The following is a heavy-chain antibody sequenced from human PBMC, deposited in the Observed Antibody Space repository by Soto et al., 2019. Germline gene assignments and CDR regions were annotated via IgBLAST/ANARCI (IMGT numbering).Heavy chain of an antibody. V-gene: IGHV3-74*01. D-gene: IGHD1-26*01. CDR3: AQAIVGPRGPFF. CDR2: INSDGSIT. J-gene: IGHJ4*02. Sequence: PGGSLRLSCAASGLTFGGYWMHWVRQVPGKGLVWVSRINSDGSITGYADSVKGRFSISRDNSMNTLYLQMNSLRVEDTAVYYCAQAIVGPRGPFFWGQGTLVTVS. CDR1: GLTFGGYW.